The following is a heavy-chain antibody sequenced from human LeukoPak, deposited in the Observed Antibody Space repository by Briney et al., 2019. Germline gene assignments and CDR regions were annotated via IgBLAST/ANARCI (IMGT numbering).Heavy chain of an antibody. CDR1: GFTFSSYA. J-gene: IGHJ4*02. CDR3: ARDRVCIDY. CDR2: IRGRDGRT. Sequence: PGGSLRLSCAASGFTFSSYAMSWVRQAPGRGLEWVSAIRGRDGRTYTDSVKGGFTISRDNSKNTLYLQMSSLRAEDTAVYYCARDRVCIDYWGQGTLVTVSS. V-gene: IGHV3-23*01. D-gene: IGHD2-15*01.